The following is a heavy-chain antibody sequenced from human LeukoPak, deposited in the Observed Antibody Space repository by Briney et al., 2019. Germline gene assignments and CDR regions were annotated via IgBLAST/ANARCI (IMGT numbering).Heavy chain of an antibody. D-gene: IGHD4-23*01. J-gene: IGHJ4*02. Sequence: ASVKVSCKASGYRFTSYGITWVRQAPGQGLEWMGWISAYNGNTNYAQKLQGRVTLTTDTSTSTAYMELRSLRSDDTAVYYCAQEYGGGSTVVIDYWGQGTLVTVSS. V-gene: IGHV1-18*01. CDR1: GYRFTSYG. CDR3: AQEYGGGSTVVIDY. CDR2: ISAYNGNT.